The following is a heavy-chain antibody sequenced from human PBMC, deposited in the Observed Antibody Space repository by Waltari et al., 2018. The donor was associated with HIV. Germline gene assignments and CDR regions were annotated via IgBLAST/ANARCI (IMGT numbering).Heavy chain of an antibody. V-gene: IGHV5-51*01. CDR3: ARHPYSNSSPYYYGMDV. D-gene: IGHD6-6*01. CDR1: GYSFTSYW. CDR2: IYPGDSDT. J-gene: IGHJ6*02. Sequence: EVQLVQSGAEVKKPGASLKISCKGSGYSFTSYWIGWVRQMPGEGLEWMGIIYPGDSDTRYSPSFQGQVTSSADKSISTAYLQCSSLKASDTAMYYCARHPYSNSSPYYYGMDVWGQGTTVTVSS.